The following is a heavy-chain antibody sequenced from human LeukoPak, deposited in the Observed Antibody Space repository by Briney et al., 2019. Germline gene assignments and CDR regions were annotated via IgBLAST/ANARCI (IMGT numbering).Heavy chain of an antibody. J-gene: IGHJ4*02. V-gene: IGHV3-23*01. Sequence: PGGSLRLSCAASGFTFSIYGMSWVRQAPGEGLEWVSGISGGGGNTYYADSVKGRFTIPRDNSKNTLYLQMNSLRADDTAVYYCANWIGSSSRDYWGQGTLVTVSS. CDR1: GFTFSIYG. CDR2: ISGGGGNT. CDR3: ANWIGSSSRDY. D-gene: IGHD6-6*01.